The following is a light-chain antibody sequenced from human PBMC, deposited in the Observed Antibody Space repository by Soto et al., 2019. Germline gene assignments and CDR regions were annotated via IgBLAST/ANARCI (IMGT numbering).Light chain of an antibody. CDR2: GPY. Sequence: EIVWTRAPGTMSLSPLERATLSCRASQSVSSSYLAWYQHKPDQAPRLLIYGPYSSATGIPDRFTGSGSGTAFTLTSSSLEPEDFAGYYCHQYGSPPPPTFGGGTKVEIK. J-gene: IGKJ4*01. CDR1: QSVSSSY. V-gene: IGKV3-20*01. CDR3: HQYGSPPPPT.